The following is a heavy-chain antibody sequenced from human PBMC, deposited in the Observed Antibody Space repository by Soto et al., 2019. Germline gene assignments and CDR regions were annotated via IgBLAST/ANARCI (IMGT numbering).Heavy chain of an antibody. CDR1: GFTFSSYA. D-gene: IGHD1-20*01. CDR2: ISYDGSNK. CDR3: ARVRNNWAGYYYGMDV. Sequence: GGYLRLSCAASGFTFSSYAMHWVRQAPGKGLEWVAVISYDGSNKYYADSVKGRFTISRDNSKNTLYLQMNSLRAEDTAVYYCARVRNNWAGYYYGMDVWGQGTTVTVSS. V-gene: IGHV3-30-3*01. J-gene: IGHJ6*02.